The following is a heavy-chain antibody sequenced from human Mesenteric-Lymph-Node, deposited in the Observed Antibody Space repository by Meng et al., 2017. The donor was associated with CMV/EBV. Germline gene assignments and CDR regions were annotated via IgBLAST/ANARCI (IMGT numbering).Heavy chain of an antibody. J-gene: IGHJ5*02. D-gene: IGHD3-22*01. Sequence: GESLKISCAASGYNFNSFAVSWVRQTPGKGLEWVSGFYGIGSDTKYADSVKGRFTISRDNSKNTLYLQMNSLRAEDTAVYYCAKGLGNYYDSSGYPNWFDPWGQGTLVTVSS. CDR2: FYGIGSDT. V-gene: IGHV3-23*05. CDR1: GYNFNSFA. CDR3: AKGLGNYYDSSGYPNWFDP.